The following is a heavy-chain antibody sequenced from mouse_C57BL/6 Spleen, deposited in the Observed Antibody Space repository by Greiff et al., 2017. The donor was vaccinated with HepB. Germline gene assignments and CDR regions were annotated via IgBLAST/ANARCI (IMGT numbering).Heavy chain of an antibody. Sequence: EVQLQQSGPELVKPGASVKMSCKASGYTFTDYNMHWVKQSHGKSLEWIGYINPNNGGTSYNQKFKGKATLTVNKSSSTACMEFRSLTSEDSAVYYCASWWLLPGDYWGQGTSVTVSS. CDR2: INPNNGGT. V-gene: IGHV1-22*01. D-gene: IGHD2-3*01. CDR3: ASWWLLPGDY. J-gene: IGHJ4*01. CDR1: GYTFTDYN.